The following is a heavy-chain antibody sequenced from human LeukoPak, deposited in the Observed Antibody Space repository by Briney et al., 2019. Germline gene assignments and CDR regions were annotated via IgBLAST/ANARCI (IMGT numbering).Heavy chain of an antibody. CDR2: INPNSGGT. D-gene: IGHD2-8*01. J-gene: IGHJ4*02. Sequence: ASVKVSCKASGYTFTGYYMHWVRQAPGQGLEWMGWINPNSGGTNYAQKFQGRVTMTRDTSISTAYMELSRLRSDDTAVYYCARDGRYCTNGVCYRGGFDYWGQGTLVTVSS. CDR1: GYTFTGYY. CDR3: ARDGRYCTNGVCYRGGFDY. V-gene: IGHV1-2*02.